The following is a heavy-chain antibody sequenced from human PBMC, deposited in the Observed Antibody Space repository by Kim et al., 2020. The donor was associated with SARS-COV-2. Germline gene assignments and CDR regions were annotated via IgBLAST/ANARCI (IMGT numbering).Heavy chain of an antibody. CDR3: ASRDYDFWSGYYSWFDP. D-gene: IGHD3-3*01. J-gene: IGHJ5*02. Sequence: LKSRVTISVDKSKNQFSLKLSSVTAADTAVYYCASRDYDFWSGYYSWFDPWGQGTLVTVSS. V-gene: IGHV4-4*02.